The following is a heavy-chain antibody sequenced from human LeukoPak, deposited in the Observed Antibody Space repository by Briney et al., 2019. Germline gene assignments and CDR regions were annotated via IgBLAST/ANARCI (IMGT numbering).Heavy chain of an antibody. Sequence: GGSLGLSCAASGFTFSSYAMHWVRQAPGKGLEWVAVISYDGSNKYYADSVKGRFTISRDNSKSTLYLQMNSLRAEDTAVYYCAREGLRSRGVYYYDSSGYEANWFDPWGQGTLVTVSS. CDR2: ISYDGSNK. D-gene: IGHD3-22*01. CDR3: AREGLRSRGVYYYDSSGYEANWFDP. J-gene: IGHJ5*02. V-gene: IGHV3-30-3*01. CDR1: GFTFSSYA.